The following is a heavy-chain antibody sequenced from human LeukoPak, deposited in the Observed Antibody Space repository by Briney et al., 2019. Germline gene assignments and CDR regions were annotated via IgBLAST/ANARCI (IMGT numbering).Heavy chain of an antibody. J-gene: IGHJ3*02. V-gene: IGHV3-11*01. CDR3: AKVYDILTGYDAFDI. D-gene: IGHD3-9*01. Sequence: GGSLRLSCAASGFTFSDYYMSWIRQAPGKGLEWVSYISSSGSTIYYADSVKGRFTISRDNSKNTLYLQMNSLRAEDTAVYYCAKVYDILTGYDAFDIWGQGTMVTVSS. CDR2: ISSSGSTI. CDR1: GFTFSDYY.